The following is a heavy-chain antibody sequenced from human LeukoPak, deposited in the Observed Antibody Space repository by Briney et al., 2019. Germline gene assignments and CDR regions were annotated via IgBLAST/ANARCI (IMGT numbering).Heavy chain of an antibody. J-gene: IGHJ4*02. CDR1: GFTFSSSA. CDR2: ISASGGST. CDR3: AKSASTVTRHFDF. D-gene: IGHD4-17*01. V-gene: IGHV3-23*01. Sequence: GGSLRLSCAASGFTFSSSAMSWVRQVPGKGLEWVSGISASGGSTYYADSVRGRFTISRDNSKNTLYVQMNSLRDEDTAVYYCAKSASTVTRHFDFWGQGTLVTVSS.